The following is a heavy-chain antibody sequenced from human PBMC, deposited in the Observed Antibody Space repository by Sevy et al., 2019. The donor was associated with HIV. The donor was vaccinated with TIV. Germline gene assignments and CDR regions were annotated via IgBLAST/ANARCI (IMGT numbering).Heavy chain of an antibody. CDR1: GFTFSDPW. Sequence: GGSLRLSCVASGFTFSDPWMSWVRQAPGKGLEWVSAISGSGGSTYYADSVKGRFTISRDNSKNTLYLQMNSLRAEDTAVYYCAKAELTTGEFWWFDPWGQGTLVTVSS. CDR3: AKAELTTGEFWWFDP. V-gene: IGHV3-23*01. J-gene: IGHJ5*02. D-gene: IGHD3-16*01. CDR2: ISGSGGST.